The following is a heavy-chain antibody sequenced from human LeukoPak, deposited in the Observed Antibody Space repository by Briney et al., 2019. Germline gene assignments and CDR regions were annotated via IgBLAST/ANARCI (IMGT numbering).Heavy chain of an antibody. V-gene: IGHV1-2*02. CDR2: INPHSGAT. J-gene: IGHJ5*02. CDR1: GYTFTAYY. CDR3: SRDLLMYYSGSGEST. D-gene: IGHD3-10*01. Sequence: ASVKVSCKASGYTFTAYYIHWVRQAPGQGPEWMGWINPHSGATNYAQNFQGRVTMTRDTSISTAYMELSSLTSDDTAMYYCSRDLLMYYSGSGESTWGQGTRVTVSS.